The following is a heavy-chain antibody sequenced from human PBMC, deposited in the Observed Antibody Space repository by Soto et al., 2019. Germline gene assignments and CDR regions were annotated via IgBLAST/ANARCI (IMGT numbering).Heavy chain of an antibody. Sequence: GESLKISCKGSGYSFTSYWIGWVRQMPGKGLEWMGIIYPGDSDTRYSPSFQGQVTISADKSISTAYLQWSSLKASDTAMYYCARPTDFYYYGMDVWGQGTTVTVSS. CDR1: GYSFTSYW. CDR2: IYPGDSDT. J-gene: IGHJ6*02. D-gene: IGHD4-17*01. V-gene: IGHV5-51*01. CDR3: ARPTDFYYYGMDV.